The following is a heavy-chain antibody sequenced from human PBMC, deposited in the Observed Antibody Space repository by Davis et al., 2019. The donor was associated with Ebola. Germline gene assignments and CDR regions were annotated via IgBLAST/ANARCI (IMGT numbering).Heavy chain of an antibody. J-gene: IGHJ4*02. Sequence: HTGGSLRLSCAASGFTFSGYWMHWVRQAPGKGLVWVSRINSDGSRIDYADSVKGRFTISRDNAKSTLYLQMSSLRAEDTGVYYCARDAREMATNYWGQGTLVTVSS. V-gene: IGHV3-74*01. CDR3: ARDAREMATNY. CDR2: INSDGSRI. CDR1: GFTFSGYW. D-gene: IGHD5-24*01.